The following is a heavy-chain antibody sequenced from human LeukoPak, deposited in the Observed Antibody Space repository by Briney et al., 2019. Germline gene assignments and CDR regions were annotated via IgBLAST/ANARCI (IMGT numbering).Heavy chain of an antibody. D-gene: IGHD3-22*01. CDR1: GFTFDDYA. CDR3: AKPRYYDSSFPFDY. CDR2: ISWNSGSI. V-gene: IGHV3-9*01. J-gene: IGHJ4*02. Sequence: SGRSLRLSCAASGFTFDDYAMHWVRQAPGKGLEWVSGISWNSGSIGYADSVRGRFTISRDNAKNSLYLQMNSLRAEDTALYYCAKPRYYDSSFPFDYWGQGTLVTVSS.